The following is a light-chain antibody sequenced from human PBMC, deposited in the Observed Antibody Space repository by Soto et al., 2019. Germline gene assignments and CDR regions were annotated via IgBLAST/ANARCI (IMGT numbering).Light chain of an antibody. CDR3: QQYNNWPRT. Sequence: EIVMTQSPATLSVSPGERATLSCRASQSVSSNLAGYQQKPGQAPRLLIYGASTRATGIPARFSGSGSGTEFNLSISSLQYEDFAVYYCQQYNNWPRTFGQGTKLEIK. J-gene: IGKJ2*01. CDR1: QSVSSN. CDR2: GAS. V-gene: IGKV3-15*01.